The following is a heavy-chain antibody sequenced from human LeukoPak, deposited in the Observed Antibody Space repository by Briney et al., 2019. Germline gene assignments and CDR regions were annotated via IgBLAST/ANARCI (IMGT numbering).Heavy chain of an antibody. CDR1: GGSISSSSYY. D-gene: IGHD3-10*01. Sequence: SSETLSLTCTVSGGSISSSSYYWGWIRQPPGKGLEWIGSIYYSGSTYYNPSLKSRVTISVDTSKNQFSLKLSSVTAADTAVYYCARRPPVNYYGSGSSPYFFDYWGQGTLVTVSS. J-gene: IGHJ4*02. CDR2: IYYSGST. CDR3: ARRPPVNYYGSGSSPYFFDY. V-gene: IGHV4-39*01.